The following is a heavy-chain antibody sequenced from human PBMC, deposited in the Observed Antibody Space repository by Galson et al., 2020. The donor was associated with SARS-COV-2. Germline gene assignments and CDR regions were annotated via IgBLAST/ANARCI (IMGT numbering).Heavy chain of an antibody. Sequence: SETLSLTCTVSGGSINNNNFYWGWIRQPPGKGLEWIGSIFYSGSTYYNPSLKSRVSLFVDTSKNQFSLRLNSVPAADTAVYYCARDSSGNYYSAFDIWGQGTVVSVSS. CDR3: ARDSSGNYYSAFDI. D-gene: IGHD3-22*01. CDR2: IFYSGST. V-gene: IGHV4-39*01. CDR1: GGSINNNNFY. J-gene: IGHJ3*02.